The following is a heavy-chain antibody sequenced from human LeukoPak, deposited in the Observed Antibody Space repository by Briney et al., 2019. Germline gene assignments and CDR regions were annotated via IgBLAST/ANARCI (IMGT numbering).Heavy chain of an antibody. J-gene: IGHJ4*02. CDR1: GYSFTTSW. CDR2: IYPSDSDT. Sequence: GESLRISCQGSGYSFTTSWIGWVRQMPGKGLEWMGVIYPSDSDTRYSPSFQGQVTISADKSISTAYLQWRSLKVSDSAMYYCARLTAVVTFDYWGQGTLVTVSS. CDR3: ARLTAVVTFDY. V-gene: IGHV5-51*01. D-gene: IGHD4-23*01.